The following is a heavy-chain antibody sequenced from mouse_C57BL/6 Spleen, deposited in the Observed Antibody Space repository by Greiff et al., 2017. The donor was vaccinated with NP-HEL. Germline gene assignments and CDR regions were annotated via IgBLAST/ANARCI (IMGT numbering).Heavy chain of an antibody. CDR3: AREEIITTVVGYFDY. D-gene: IGHD1-1*01. CDR1: GYSFTSYY. Sequence: QVQLQQSGPELVKPGASVKISCKASGYSFTSYYIHWVKQRPGQGLEWIGWIYPGSGNTKYNEKFKGKATLTADTSSSTAYMQLSSLTSEDSAVYYCAREEIITTVVGYFDYWGQGTTLTVSS. J-gene: IGHJ2*01. V-gene: IGHV1-66*01. CDR2: IYPGSGNT.